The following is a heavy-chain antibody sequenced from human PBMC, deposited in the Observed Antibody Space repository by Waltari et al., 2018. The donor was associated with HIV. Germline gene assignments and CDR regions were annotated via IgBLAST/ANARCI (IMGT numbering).Heavy chain of an antibody. CDR2: IYYSGST. CDR3: ARGYDPDY. CDR1: GASISSTTYY. V-gene: IGHV4-39*01. J-gene: IGHJ4*02. D-gene: IGHD2-15*01. Sequence: QLQLQESGPRLVKPSETLSLNCTVSGASISSTTYYWGWIRQSPGNGLEWIGSIYYSGSTYYTPSLKSRVTISIDTSKNQFSLRLSSVTAADTAVYYCARGYDPDYWGQGTLVTVSS.